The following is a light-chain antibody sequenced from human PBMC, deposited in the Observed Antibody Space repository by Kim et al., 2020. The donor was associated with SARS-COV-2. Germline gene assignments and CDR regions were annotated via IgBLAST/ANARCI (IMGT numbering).Light chain of an antibody. CDR2: QDS. CDR1: KLGDKY. Sequence: SYELTQPPSVSVSPGQTASITSSGDKLGDKYACWYQQKPGQSPVLVIYQDSKRPSGIPERFSGSNSGNTATLTISGTQAMDEADYYCQAWDSITGVFGGGTQLTVL. CDR3: QAWDSITGV. V-gene: IGLV3-1*01. J-gene: IGLJ3*02.